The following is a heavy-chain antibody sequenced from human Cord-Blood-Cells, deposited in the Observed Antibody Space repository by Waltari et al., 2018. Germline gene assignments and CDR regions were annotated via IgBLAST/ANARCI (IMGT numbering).Heavy chain of an antibody. CDR3: ARPYQYCSSASGDDAVDI. Sequence: QVQLVQSGAEVKKHGGSVKVSCKGSGYPFIRYDINSVRQDAGHGLGGMGWQSPNSGNTGYAQKYQGRGTITRNTSISTDYMELSSLRAEDTAVYDSARPYQYCSSASGDDAVDIWGQGTMVTVSS. V-gene: IGHV1-8*03. CDR2: QSPNSGNT. D-gene: IGHD2-2*01. J-gene: IGHJ3*02. CDR1: GYPFIRYD.